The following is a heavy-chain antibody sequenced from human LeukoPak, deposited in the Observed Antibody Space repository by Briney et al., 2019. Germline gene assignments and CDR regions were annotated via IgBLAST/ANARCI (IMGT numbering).Heavy chain of an antibody. CDR3: VNCFYGEVWGALFSTTIMDV. D-gene: IGHD4-17*01. Sequence: GGSLRLSCAASGFTFNTYAMSWVRQAPGKGLEWVSGISGSGGSTHYADSVKGRFTISRDNSKNTPYLQMKSLRAEDTAAYYCVNCFYGEVWGALFSTTIMDVWGKGTTVIVSS. CDR1: GFTFNTYA. CDR2: ISGSGGST. J-gene: IGHJ6*04. V-gene: IGHV3-23*01.